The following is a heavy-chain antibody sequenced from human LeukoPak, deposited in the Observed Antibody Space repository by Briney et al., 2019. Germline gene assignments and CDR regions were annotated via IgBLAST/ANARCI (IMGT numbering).Heavy chain of an antibody. Sequence: GASVKVSCKASGGTFSSYAISWVRQAPGQGLEWMGGIIPIFGTANYAQKFQGRVTITADESTSTAYMELSSLRSEDTAVYYCARSGSYYSFADYWGQGTLVTVSS. CDR1: GGTFSSYA. J-gene: IGHJ4*02. V-gene: IGHV1-69*13. CDR2: IIPIFGTA. D-gene: IGHD1-26*01. CDR3: ARSGSYYSFADY.